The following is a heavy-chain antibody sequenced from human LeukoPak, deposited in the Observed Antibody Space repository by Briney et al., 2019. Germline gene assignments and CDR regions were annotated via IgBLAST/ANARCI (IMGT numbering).Heavy chain of an antibody. J-gene: IGHJ4*02. CDR3: AREMYYYDSSLSY. CDR1: GFTFSSYN. D-gene: IGHD3-22*01. V-gene: IGHV3-21*04. CDR2: ISSSSDYI. Sequence: PGGSLRLSRAASGFTFSSYNMNWVRQAPGKGLEWVSSISSSSDYIYYADSVKGRFTISRDNAKNSLYLQMNSLRAEDTAVYYCAREMYYYDSSLSYWGQGTLVTVSS.